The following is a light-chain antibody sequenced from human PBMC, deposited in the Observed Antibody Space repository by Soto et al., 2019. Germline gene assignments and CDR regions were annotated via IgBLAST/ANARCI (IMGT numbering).Light chain of an antibody. V-gene: IGKV3-20*01. CDR1: QSINNN. Sequence: EIVMTQSPATLSLSPGERATLSCRASQSINNNLAWYQQKPGQAPRLLIFGASSRAAGIPERFSGSGSGTDFTLIISRLEPEDFAVYYCQQYGSSPPGYTFGQGTKVDI. J-gene: IGKJ2*01. CDR2: GAS. CDR3: QQYGSSPPGYT.